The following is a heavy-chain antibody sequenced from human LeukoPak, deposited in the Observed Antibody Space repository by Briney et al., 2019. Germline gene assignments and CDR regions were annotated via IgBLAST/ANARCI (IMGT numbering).Heavy chain of an antibody. J-gene: IGHJ6*03. V-gene: IGHV1-3*01. Sequence: ASVKVSCKASGYIFTDYAIHWVRQAPGQRPEWMGWMNGGNGNTKYSQKFQGRITLIRDTSAATAYMELSSLRHDDLAVYYCARGRGTSGSNRDFYYYYYMDVWGKGTTVTVSS. CDR1: GYIFTDYA. CDR2: MNGGNGNT. CDR3: ARGRGTSGSNRDFYYYYYMDV. D-gene: IGHD2-15*01.